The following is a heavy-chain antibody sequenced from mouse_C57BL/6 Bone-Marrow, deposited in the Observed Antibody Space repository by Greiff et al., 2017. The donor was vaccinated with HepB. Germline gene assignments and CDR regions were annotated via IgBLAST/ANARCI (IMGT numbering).Heavy chain of an antibody. CDR3: ARRGYGSRRYFDV. CDR2: IDPSDSYT. Sequence: QVQLQQPGAELVMPGASVKLSCKASGYTFTSYWMHWVKQRPGQGLEWIREIDPSDSYTNYNQKFKGKSTLTVDKSSSTAYMQLSSLTSEDSAVYYCARRGYGSRRYFDVWGTGTTVTVSS. D-gene: IGHD1-1*01. J-gene: IGHJ1*03. V-gene: IGHV1-69*01. CDR1: GYTFTSYW.